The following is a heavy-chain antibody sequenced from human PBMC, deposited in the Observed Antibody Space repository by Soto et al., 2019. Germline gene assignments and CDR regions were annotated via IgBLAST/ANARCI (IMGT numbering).Heavy chain of an antibody. V-gene: IGHV3-23*01. D-gene: IGHD6-19*01. CDR2: IGESGTNT. Sequence: GGSLRLSCADSGFTFSTYAMSWVRQAPGKGLEWVSTIGESGTNTYYADSVKGRFTISRDNSKNTLYLQMISLRAEDTALHYCAREAYSSGLNWFDPWGQGTLVTVSS. CDR1: GFTFSTYA. J-gene: IGHJ5*02. CDR3: AREAYSSGLNWFDP.